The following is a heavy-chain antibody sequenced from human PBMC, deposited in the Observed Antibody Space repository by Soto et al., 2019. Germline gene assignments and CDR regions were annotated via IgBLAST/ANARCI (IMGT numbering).Heavy chain of an antibody. CDR1: GVTFSSYS. CDR2: ISSSSSYI. D-gene: IGHD2-15*01. Sequence: EVQLVESGGGLVKPGGSLRLSCAASGVTFSSYSMNWVRQAPGKGLEWVSSISSSSSYIYYADSVKGRLTISRDNAKNSLYLQMTSVRAEDTAVYYCARIPSRGYCSGGSCYTVYRGQGTLVTVSS. J-gene: IGHJ4*02. V-gene: IGHV3-21*01. CDR3: ARIPSRGYCSGGSCYTVY.